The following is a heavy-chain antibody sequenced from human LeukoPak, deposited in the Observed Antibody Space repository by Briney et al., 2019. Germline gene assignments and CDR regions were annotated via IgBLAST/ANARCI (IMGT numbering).Heavy chain of an antibody. J-gene: IGHJ4*02. V-gene: IGHV3-23*01. Sequence: GGSLRLSCAASGFTFSSYAMSWVRQAPGEGLEWVSAISGSGGNTYYADSVKGRFTISRDNSKNTLYLQMNSLRAEDTAVYYCAKDLTYYYDSSGYYPFDYWGQGTLVTVSS. CDR1: GFTFSSYA. CDR2: ISGSGGNT. D-gene: IGHD3-22*01. CDR3: AKDLTYYYDSSGYYPFDY.